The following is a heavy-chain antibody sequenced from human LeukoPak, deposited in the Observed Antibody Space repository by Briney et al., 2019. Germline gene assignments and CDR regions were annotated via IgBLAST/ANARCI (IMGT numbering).Heavy chain of an antibody. V-gene: IGHV4-61*02. CDR2: IYTSGST. J-gene: IGHJ4*02. CDR1: GGSISSGSYY. D-gene: IGHD3-10*01. Sequence: SETLSLTCTVSGGSISSGSYYWSWIRQPAGKGLGWIGRIYTSGSTNYNPSLKSRVTISVDTSKNQFSLKLSSVTAADTAVYYCARGGTRLLFDYWGQGTLVTVSS. CDR3: ARGGTRLLFDY.